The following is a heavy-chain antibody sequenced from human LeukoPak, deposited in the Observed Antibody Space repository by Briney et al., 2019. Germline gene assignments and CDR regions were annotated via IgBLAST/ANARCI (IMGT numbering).Heavy chain of an antibody. Sequence: GGSLRLSCAASGFTFDDYAMHWVRQAPGKGLEWVSGISWNSGSIGYADSVKGRFTISRDNAKNSLYLQMNSLRAEDTAVYYCARVRYDWGQGTLVTVSS. CDR1: GFTFDDYA. CDR3: ARVRYD. D-gene: IGHD1-20*01. V-gene: IGHV3-9*01. J-gene: IGHJ4*02. CDR2: ISWNSGSI.